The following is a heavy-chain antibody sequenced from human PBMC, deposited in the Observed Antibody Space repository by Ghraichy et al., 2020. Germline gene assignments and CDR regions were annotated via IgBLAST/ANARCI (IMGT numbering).Heavy chain of an antibody. D-gene: IGHD1-14*01. Sequence: SETLSLTCTVSGDSISTYYWSWIRRPPGKGLEWIGYIFDIVSTKYNPSLKSRVTISVDTSKSQFSLQLTSVTAADTAVYYCARGRFSGIADSWGQGTLVTVSS. CDR2: IFDIVST. J-gene: IGHJ4*02. CDR3: ARGRFSGIADS. CDR1: GDSISTYY. V-gene: IGHV4-59*01.